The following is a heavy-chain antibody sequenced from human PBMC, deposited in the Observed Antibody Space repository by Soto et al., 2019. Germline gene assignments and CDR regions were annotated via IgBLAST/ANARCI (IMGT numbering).Heavy chain of an antibody. CDR3: ARDRGRFLEWLPHYYGMDV. D-gene: IGHD3-3*01. CDR2: TYYRSKWYN. V-gene: IGHV6-1*01. Sequence: SQTLSLTCAISGDSVSSNSAAWNWIRQSPSRGLEWLGRTYYRSKWYNDYAVSVKSRITINPDTSKNQFSLQLNSVTPEDTAVYYCARDRGRFLEWLPHYYGMDVWGQGTTVTSP. CDR1: GDSVSSNSAA. J-gene: IGHJ6*02.